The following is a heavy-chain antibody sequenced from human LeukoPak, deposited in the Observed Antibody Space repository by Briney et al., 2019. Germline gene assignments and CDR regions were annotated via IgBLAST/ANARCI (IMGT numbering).Heavy chain of an antibody. CDR1: GYTFTSYG. J-gene: IGHJ4*02. V-gene: IGHV1-18*01. Sequence: ASVKVSCKASGYTFTSYGISWVRQAPGQGLEWMGWISAYNGNTNYAQKLQGRVTMTTDTSTSTAYMELRSLRSDDTAVYYCARHSAHYSRAPIDYWGQGTLVTVSS. D-gene: IGHD6-13*01. CDR3: ARHSAHYSRAPIDY. CDR2: ISAYNGNT.